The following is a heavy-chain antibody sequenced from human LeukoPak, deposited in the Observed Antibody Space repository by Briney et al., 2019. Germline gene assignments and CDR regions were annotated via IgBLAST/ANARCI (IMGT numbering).Heavy chain of an antibody. CDR1: GFTFSSYS. CDR3: ARWSYDSSGYSFDY. Sequence: PGGSLRLSCAASGFTFSSYSMNWVRQAPGKGLEWVSYISSSSSTIYYADPVKGRFTISRDNAKNSLYLQMNSLRAEDTAVYYCARWSYDSSGYSFDYWGQGTLVTVSS. V-gene: IGHV3-48*01. D-gene: IGHD3-22*01. J-gene: IGHJ4*02. CDR2: ISSSSSTI.